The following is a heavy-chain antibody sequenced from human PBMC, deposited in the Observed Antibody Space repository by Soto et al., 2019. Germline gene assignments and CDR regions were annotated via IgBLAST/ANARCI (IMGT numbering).Heavy chain of an antibody. CDR3: ARGDVATYGMDV. Sequence: LSLTCTVSGGSISSGGYYWSWIRQHPGKGLEWIGYIYYSGSTYYNPSLKSRVTISVDTSKNQFSLKLSSVTAADTAVYYCARGDVATYGMDVWGQGTTVTVSS. CDR1: GGSISSGGYY. CDR2: IYYSGST. V-gene: IGHV4-31*03. J-gene: IGHJ6*02. D-gene: IGHD2-15*01.